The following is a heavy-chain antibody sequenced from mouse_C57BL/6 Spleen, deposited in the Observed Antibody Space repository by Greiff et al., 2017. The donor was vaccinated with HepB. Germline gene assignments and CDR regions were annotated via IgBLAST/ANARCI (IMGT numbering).Heavy chain of an antibody. V-gene: IGHV1-12*01. D-gene: IGHD1-1*01. CDR1: GYTFTSYN. Sequence: QVQLQQSGAELVRPGASVKMSCKASGYTFTSYNMHWVKQTPRQGLEWIGAIYPGNGDTSYNQKFKGKATLTVDKSSSTAYMQLSSLTSEDSAVYFCARQDYYGSSYGPLYFDYWGQGTTLTVSS. CDR3: ARQDYYGSSYGPLYFDY. J-gene: IGHJ2*01. CDR2: IYPGNGDT.